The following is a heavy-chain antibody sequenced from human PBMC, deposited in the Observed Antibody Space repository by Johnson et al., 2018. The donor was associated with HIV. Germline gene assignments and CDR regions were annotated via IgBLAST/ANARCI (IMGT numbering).Heavy chain of an antibody. J-gene: IGHJ3*02. D-gene: IGHD1-26*01. Sequence: QMQLVESGGGVVQPGRSLRLSCAASGFTFSSYAIHWVRQAPGKGLEWVAVISYDGSNKYYADSVKGRFTISRDNSKNMLYLQMNSLRAEDTAVYYCAREGGALDAFDIWGQGTMVTVSS. CDR1: GFTFSSYA. V-gene: IGHV3-30*04. CDR2: ISYDGSNK. CDR3: AREGGALDAFDI.